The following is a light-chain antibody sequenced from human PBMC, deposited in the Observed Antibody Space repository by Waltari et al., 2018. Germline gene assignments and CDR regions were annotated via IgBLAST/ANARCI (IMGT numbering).Light chain of an antibody. CDR2: GAS. CDR3: QQYGSSPWT. Sequence: EIVLTQSPGTLSLSPGERAILSCRASHSVSSRYLAWYQQKPGQAPRLLIYGASSRATGIPDRFSGSGSGTYFTLTINTLEPEDSAMYYCQQYGSSPWTFGHGTRMEIK. J-gene: IGKJ1*01. V-gene: IGKV3-20*01. CDR1: HSVSSRY.